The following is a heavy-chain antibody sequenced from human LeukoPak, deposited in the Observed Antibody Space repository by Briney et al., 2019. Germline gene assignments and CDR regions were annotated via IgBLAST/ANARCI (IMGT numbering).Heavy chain of an antibody. Sequence: PSETLSLTCTVSDGSISRYYWSWIRQPPGKGLNWIGYIYYSGSTNYNPSLRSRVTISVDTSKNQFSLKLSSVTAADTAVYYWARDGMVRGDTFDYWGQGTLVTVSS. CDR2: IYYSGST. J-gene: IGHJ4*02. CDR3: ARDGMVRGDTFDY. D-gene: IGHD3-10*01. V-gene: IGHV4-59*01. CDR1: DGSISRYY.